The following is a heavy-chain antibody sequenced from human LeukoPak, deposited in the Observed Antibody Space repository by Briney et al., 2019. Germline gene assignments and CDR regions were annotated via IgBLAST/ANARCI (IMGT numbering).Heavy chain of an antibody. Sequence: SGGSLRLSCAASGFTFSSYAMNWVRQAPGKGLEWVSGLSGSGGSTYYADSVKGRFTISRDNSKNTLYLQMNSLRAEDTAVYYCARGSYYFDYWGQGTLVTVSS. CDR3: ARGSYYFDY. J-gene: IGHJ4*02. CDR2: LSGSGGST. CDR1: GFTFSSYA. D-gene: IGHD1-26*01. V-gene: IGHV3-23*01.